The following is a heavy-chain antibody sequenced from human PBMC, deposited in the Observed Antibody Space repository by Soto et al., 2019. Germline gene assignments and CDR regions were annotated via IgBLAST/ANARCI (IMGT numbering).Heavy chain of an antibody. D-gene: IGHD3-10*01. CDR2: IYLDDDK. CDR1: GLPLTSYGVG. Sequence: QITLKESGPALVKPTQTLTVTCSVSGLPLTSYGVGVAWIRQRPGKALEWLGIIYLDDDKRYSPPLQTRVTITEDTSNNPVALTLARMEPVGPGTYFLAKRSKPHIGLGLLDNWGPGTHVPVSS. CDR3: AKRSKPHIGLGLLDN. J-gene: IGHJ4*02. V-gene: IGHV2-5*02.